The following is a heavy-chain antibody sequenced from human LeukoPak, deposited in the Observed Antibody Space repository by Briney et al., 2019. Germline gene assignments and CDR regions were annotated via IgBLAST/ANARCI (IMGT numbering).Heavy chain of an antibody. V-gene: IGHV4-4*02. J-gene: IGHJ6*03. CDR1: GGKIIDGYW. Sequence: SGTLSLTCAVSGGKIIDGYWWSWVRQSPGKGLEWIGEIHHSGSSNFHPSLKSRVTISVDTSRNQFSLKINSVTAADTAVYYCARNGAYSMDVWGKGTPVTVSS. CDR2: IHHSGSS. CDR3: ARNGAYSMDV.